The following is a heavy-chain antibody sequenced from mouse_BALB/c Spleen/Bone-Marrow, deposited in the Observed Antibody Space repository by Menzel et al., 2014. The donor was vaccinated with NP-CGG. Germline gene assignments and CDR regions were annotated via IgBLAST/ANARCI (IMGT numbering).Heavy chain of an antibody. Sequence: QVQLQQSGPELVKPGASVKISCKASGYAFSSSWMNWVKQRPGQGLEWIGRIYPGDGDTNYIGKFKGKATLTADKSSSTAYMQLSSLASVDSAVYFCAATGPGAYWGQGTLVTVSA. D-gene: IGHD4-1*01. J-gene: IGHJ3*01. CDR1: GYAFSSSW. CDR3: AATGPGAY. V-gene: IGHV1-82*01. CDR2: IYPGDGDT.